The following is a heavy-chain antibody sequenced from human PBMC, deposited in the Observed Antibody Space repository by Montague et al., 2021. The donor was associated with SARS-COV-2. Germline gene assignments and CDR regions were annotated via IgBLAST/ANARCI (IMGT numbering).Heavy chain of an antibody. V-gene: IGHV4-38-2*02. CDR3: ARRHVVASNRAFDY. CDR2: IYHSGTT. D-gene: IGHD2-21*01. CDR1: GDSITNNYY. Sequence: SETLSLTCTVSGDSITNNYYWGWIRQPPGKGLEWIGTIYHSGTTYYNPSLKSRVTISVDTSNNQSSLKLTSVTAAATAVYYCARRHVVASNRAFDYWGQGTLVTVSS. J-gene: IGHJ4*02.